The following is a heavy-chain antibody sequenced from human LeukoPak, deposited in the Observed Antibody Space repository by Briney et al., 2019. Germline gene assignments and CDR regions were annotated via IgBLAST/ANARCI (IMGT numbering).Heavy chain of an antibody. CDR1: GGSFSGYY. CDR2: INHSGST. Sequence: SETLSLTCAVYGGSFSGYYWSWIRQPPGKGLEWIGEINHSGSTNYNPSLKSRVTISVDTSKNQFSLKLSSVTAADTAVYYCASVLRWLQSYGMDVWGQGTTVTVSS. V-gene: IGHV4-34*01. CDR3: ASVLRWLQSYGMDV. D-gene: IGHD5-24*01. J-gene: IGHJ6*02.